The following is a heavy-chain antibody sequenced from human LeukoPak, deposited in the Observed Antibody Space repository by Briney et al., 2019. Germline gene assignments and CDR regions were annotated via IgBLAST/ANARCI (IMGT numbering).Heavy chain of an antibody. D-gene: IGHD3-9*01. CDR1: GGSIRSYY. V-gene: IGHV4-59*01. J-gene: IGHJ4*02. Sequence: SETLSLTCTVSGGSIRSYYWSWIRQPPGKGLEWIGYIYYSGSTNYNPSLKSRVTISVDTSKNQSSLKLSSVTAADTAVYYCGKDRRYDILTGPRFDYWGQGTLVTVSS. CDR3: GKDRRYDILTGPRFDY. CDR2: IYYSGST.